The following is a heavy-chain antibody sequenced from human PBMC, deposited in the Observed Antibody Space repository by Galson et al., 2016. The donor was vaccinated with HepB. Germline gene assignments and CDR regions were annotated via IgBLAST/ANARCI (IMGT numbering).Heavy chain of an antibody. CDR2: ISANSGNT. Sequence: SVKVSCKASGYRFFTYGISWVRQAPGQGLEWLGWISANSGNTIYAQKFQDRVTMTRDTSASTVYMDLSSLRSADTAVYYCARDVQFRFEDWGQGTLGTVSS. J-gene: IGHJ4*02. CDR1: GYRFFTYG. D-gene: IGHD4-11*01. CDR3: ARDVQFRFED. V-gene: IGHV1-18*04.